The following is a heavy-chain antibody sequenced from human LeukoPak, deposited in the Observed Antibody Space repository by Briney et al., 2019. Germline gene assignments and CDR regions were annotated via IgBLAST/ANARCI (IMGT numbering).Heavy chain of an antibody. V-gene: IGHV3-21*01. D-gene: IGHD2-2*01. CDR1: GFTFSSYT. Sequence: GESLRLSCAASGFTFSSYTMNWVRQAPGKGPEWVSSTCSTRTYICYADSVKGRFTISRDNAKNSLYLQMDSLRAEDTAVYYCARGFGGYCSSTSCLVTIDYWGQGITVTVCS. CDR3: ARGFGGYCSSTSCLVTIDY. J-gene: IGHJ4*02. CDR2: TCSTRTYI.